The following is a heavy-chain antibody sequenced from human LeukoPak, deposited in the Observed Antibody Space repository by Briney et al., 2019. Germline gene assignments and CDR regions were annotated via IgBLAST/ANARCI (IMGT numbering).Heavy chain of an antibody. CDR3: ARDRRLRLGELSFSND. CDR2: ISSSSTYI. Sequence: GSLRLSCAASGFTLSSYAMNWVRQAPGKGLEWVSSISSSSTYIYYADSVKGRFTVSRDDAKNALYLQMNSLRAEDTAVYYCARDRRLRLGELSFSNDWGQGTLVTVSS. V-gene: IGHV3-21*01. CDR1: GFTLSSYA. D-gene: IGHD3-16*02. J-gene: IGHJ4*02.